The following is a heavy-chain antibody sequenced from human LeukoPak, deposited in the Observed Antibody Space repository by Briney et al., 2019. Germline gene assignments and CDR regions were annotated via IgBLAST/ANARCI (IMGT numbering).Heavy chain of an antibody. J-gene: IGHJ6*03. Sequence: GGSLRLSCAASGFTFSSYWMSWVRQAPGKGLEWVANIKQDGSEKYYVDSVKGRFTISRDNAKNSLYLQMNSLRAEDTAVYYCARGGYSSGWYHYYYMDVWGKGTTVTISS. D-gene: IGHD6-19*01. CDR2: IKQDGSEK. V-gene: IGHV3-7*01. CDR3: ARGGYSSGWYHYYYMDV. CDR1: GFTFSSYW.